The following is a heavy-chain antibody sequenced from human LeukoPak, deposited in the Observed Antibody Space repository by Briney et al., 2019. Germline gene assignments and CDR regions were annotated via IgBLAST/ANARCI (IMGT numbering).Heavy chain of an antibody. V-gene: IGHV3-23*01. CDR3: ARNYCSGGSCYSGFDY. CDR1: GFTFSNYG. Sequence: GGSLRLSCAASGFTFSNYGMSWVRQAPGKGLEWVSGISGSGDSTFYADSVKGRFTISRDNAKNSLYLQMNSLRAEDTAVYYCARNYCSGGSCYSGFDYWGQGTLVTVSS. D-gene: IGHD2-15*01. CDR2: ISGSGDST. J-gene: IGHJ4*02.